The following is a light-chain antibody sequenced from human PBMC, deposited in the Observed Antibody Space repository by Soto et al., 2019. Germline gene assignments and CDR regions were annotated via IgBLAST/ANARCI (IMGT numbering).Light chain of an antibody. J-gene: IGKJ4*01. Sequence: EIVMTQSPATLSVSPGERATLSCRASQSISSNLAWYQQKPGQAPRLLMFRTSSRATGFPARFSGSGSGTEFNLTISSLQSEDFGVYYCQQYNNWPRATFGAGTKVEI. CDR1: QSISSN. V-gene: IGKV3-15*01. CDR3: QQYNNWPRAT. CDR2: RTS.